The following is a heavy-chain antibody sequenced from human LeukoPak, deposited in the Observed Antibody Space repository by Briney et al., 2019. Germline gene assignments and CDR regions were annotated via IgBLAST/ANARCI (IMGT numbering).Heavy chain of an antibody. CDR3: ARRGSGYDDPVDY. Sequence: GGSLRLSCAASGFTVNSIYMSWVRQAPGKGLEWVSVIYAGGDTYYAESVKGRFTISRDNSKNTVYLQMNSLRAEDTAVYYCARRGSGYDDPVDYWGQGTLVTVSS. V-gene: IGHV3-66*01. CDR2: IYAGGDT. CDR1: GFTVNSIY. J-gene: IGHJ4*02. D-gene: IGHD5-12*01.